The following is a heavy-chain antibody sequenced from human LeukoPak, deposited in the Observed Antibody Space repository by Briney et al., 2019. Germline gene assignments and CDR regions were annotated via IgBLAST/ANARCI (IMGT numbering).Heavy chain of an antibody. J-gene: IGHJ4*02. CDR1: GYSISSSNW. Sequence: PSDTLSLTCAVSGYSISSSNWWGWIRQPPGKGLEWIGEINHSGSPNNNPSLKSRVSISFDTSTNQFSLKLTSVTAADTAVYYCGSRRTAMFGVIKGPIDYWGQGTLVTVSS. V-gene: IGHV4-28*01. D-gene: IGHD3-3*01. CDR2: INHSGSP. CDR3: GSRRTAMFGVIKGPIDY.